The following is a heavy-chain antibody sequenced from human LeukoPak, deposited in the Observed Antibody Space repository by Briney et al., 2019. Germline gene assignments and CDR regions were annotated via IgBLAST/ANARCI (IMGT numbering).Heavy chain of an antibody. CDR1: GYSFTSYW. J-gene: IGHJ4*02. Sequence: GESLQISCQGSGYSFTSYWIAWVRQMPGKGLEWMGIVYPGDSNTRYSPSFEGQVTISADKSMKTAYLQWSSLKASDTAMYYCAGNRGDNTFDYWGQGTLVTASS. V-gene: IGHV5-51*01. CDR2: VYPGDSNT. CDR3: AGNRGDNTFDY. D-gene: IGHD3-10*01.